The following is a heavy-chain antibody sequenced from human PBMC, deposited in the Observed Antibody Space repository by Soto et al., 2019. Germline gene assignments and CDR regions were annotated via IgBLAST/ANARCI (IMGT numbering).Heavy chain of an antibody. V-gene: IGHV4-28*01. CDR2: IYYSGST. Sequence: ASETLSLTCAVSGYSISSSNWWGWIRQPPGKGLEWIGYIYYSGSTYYNPSLKSRVTMSVDTSKNQFSLKLSSVTAVDTAVYYCARGSGWPRNYYFDYWGQGTLVTVSS. CDR3: ARGSGWPRNYYFDY. J-gene: IGHJ4*02. D-gene: IGHD6-19*01. CDR1: GYSISSSNW.